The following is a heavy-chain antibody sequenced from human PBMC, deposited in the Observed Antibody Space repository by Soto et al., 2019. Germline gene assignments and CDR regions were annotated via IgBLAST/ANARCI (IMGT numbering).Heavy chain of an antibody. CDR3: ARGSTDSYPGSRIFDF. D-gene: IGHD3-10*01. CDR1: GLTFWSSA. J-gene: IGHJ4*02. V-gene: IGHV3-23*01. CDR2: ITDTGGDA. Sequence: AGGSLRLSCVASGLTFWSSAMSWVRQAPGEGLQWVSTITDTGGDAKYADSVRGRFVISRDNSKKTLYLQMTSLTAEDPAMYFCARGSTDSYPGSRIFDFWGRGTLVTGSS.